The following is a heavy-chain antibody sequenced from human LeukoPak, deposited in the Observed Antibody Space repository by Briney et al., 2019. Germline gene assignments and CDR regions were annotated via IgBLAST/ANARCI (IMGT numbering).Heavy chain of an antibody. CDR3: AKVLLAYCGGDCYSCSDY. V-gene: IGHV3-21*04. CDR2: ISSSSYI. J-gene: IGHJ4*02. D-gene: IGHD2-21*02. Sequence: GGSLRLSCAASGFTFSNYNMNWVRQAPGKGLEWVSSISSSSYIYYADSVKGRFTISRDNSKNTLYLQMNSLRAEDTAVYYCAKVLLAYCGGDCYSCSDYWGQGTLVTVSS. CDR1: GFTFSNYN.